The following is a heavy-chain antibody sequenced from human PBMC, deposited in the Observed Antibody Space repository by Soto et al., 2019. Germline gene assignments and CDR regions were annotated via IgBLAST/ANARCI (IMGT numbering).Heavy chain of an antibody. CDR1: GGSISSSNW. V-gene: IGHV4-4*02. Sequence: QVQLQESGPGLVKPSGTLSLTCAVSGGSISSSNWWSWVRQPPGKGLEWIGEIYHSGSTNYNPSRKRRXTXSXXKSRSQFSRKLSAVTAADTAGYDCARRWGEGRVDYWGQGTLVTVSS. CDR2: IYHSGST. J-gene: IGHJ4*02. D-gene: IGHD3-10*01. CDR3: ARRWGEGRVDY.